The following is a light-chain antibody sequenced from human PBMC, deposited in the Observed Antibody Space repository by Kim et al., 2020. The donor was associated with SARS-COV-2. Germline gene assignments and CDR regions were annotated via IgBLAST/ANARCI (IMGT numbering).Light chain of an antibody. V-gene: IGKV1-17*01. CDR1: QDIRND. CDR3: LQHSTYPIT. Sequence: AAVGDRVTITGRASQDIRNDVGWYQQKPGRAPKRLIDGASSLQSGVPSRFSGSGSGTEFTLTISSVQPEDFATYFCLQHSTYPITFGQGTRLEIK. CDR2: GAS. J-gene: IGKJ5*01.